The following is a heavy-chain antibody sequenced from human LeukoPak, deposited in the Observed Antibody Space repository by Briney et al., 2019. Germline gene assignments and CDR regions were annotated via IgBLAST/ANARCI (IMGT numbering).Heavy chain of an antibody. CDR3: AKGKQQWWTIDALDI. CDR1: GFTFSTYG. D-gene: IGHD5-18*01. Sequence: PGGSLRLTCAASGFTFSTYGMHWVRQAPGKGLEWVALISYDGGKKYYADSVKGRFTISRDNSKNTLYLQINSLIPDDTAVYYCAKGKQQWWTIDALDIWGQGSTVTVSS. J-gene: IGHJ3*02. V-gene: IGHV3-30*18. CDR2: ISYDGGKK.